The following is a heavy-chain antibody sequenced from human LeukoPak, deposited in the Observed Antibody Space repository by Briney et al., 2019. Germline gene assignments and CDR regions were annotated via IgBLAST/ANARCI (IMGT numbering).Heavy chain of an antibody. J-gene: IGHJ4*02. Sequence: SETLSLTCTVSGGSISNYFWSWIRQPPGKGLEWIGFITYSGSTDHNPSLKSRVTISVDASKNQFSLKLTSVTAAETAVYYCVRHTTSGWYQVVYWGQGTLVTVSS. CDR3: VRHTTSGWYQVVY. D-gene: IGHD6-19*01. CDR2: ITYSGST. V-gene: IGHV4-59*01. CDR1: GGSISNYF.